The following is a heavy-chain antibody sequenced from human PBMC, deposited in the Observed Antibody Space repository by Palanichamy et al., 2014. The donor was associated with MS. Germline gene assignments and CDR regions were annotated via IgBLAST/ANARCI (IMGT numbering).Heavy chain of an antibody. Sequence: QVQLVESGGGVVQPGASLRVSCAASGFTFNNHAMHWVRQAPGKGLEWVAMIWSDGSLKFCADSVKGRFTISRDNSMNTLDLQMSSLRAEDTAVYYCARELTTVTGGMDYWGQGALVTVSS. CDR1: GFTFNNHA. J-gene: IGHJ4*02. D-gene: IGHD4-17*01. CDR2: IWSDGSLK. CDR3: ARELTTVTGGMDY. V-gene: IGHV3-33*08.